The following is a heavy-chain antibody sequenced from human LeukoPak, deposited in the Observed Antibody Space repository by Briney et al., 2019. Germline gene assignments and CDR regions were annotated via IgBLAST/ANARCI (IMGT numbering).Heavy chain of an antibody. D-gene: IGHD6-13*01. J-gene: IGHJ4*02. V-gene: IGHV1-3*01. Sequence: ASVKVSCKASGYTFTSYAMHWVRQAPGQRLEWMGWINAGNGNTKYSQKFQGRVTITRDTSASTAYMELSSLRSEDTAVYYCARDLVATRAAADRKTLVYWGQGTLVTVSS. CDR3: ARDLVATRAAADRKTLVY. CDR2: INAGNGNT. CDR1: GYTFTSYA.